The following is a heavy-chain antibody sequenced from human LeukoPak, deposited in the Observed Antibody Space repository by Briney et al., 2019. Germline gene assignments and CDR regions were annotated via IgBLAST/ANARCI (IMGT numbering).Heavy chain of an antibody. V-gene: IGHV1-8*03. J-gene: IGHJ4*02. CDR3: ARGYSPSVRTTGNDY. Sequence: ASVKVSCKASGYTFTSYDINWVRQATGQGLEWMGWMNPNSGNTGYAQKFQGRVTITRNTSISTAYMELYSLRSEDTAVYYCARGYSPSVRTTGNDYWGQGTLVTVSS. CDR2: MNPNSGNT. D-gene: IGHD1-1*01. CDR1: GYTFTSYD.